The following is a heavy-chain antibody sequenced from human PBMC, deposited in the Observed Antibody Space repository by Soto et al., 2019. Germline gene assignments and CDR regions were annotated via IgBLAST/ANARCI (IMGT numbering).Heavy chain of an antibody. Sequence: TVGSLRLSCAASGFTFSSYAMSWVRQAPGKGLEWVSDISGRGGSTYYADSVKGRFTISRDNSKNTLYLQMNSLRAEDTAVYYCAKDTATVPGPFDYWGQGTLVTVSS. CDR3: AKDTATVPGPFDY. D-gene: IGHD5-18*01. CDR2: ISGRGGST. J-gene: IGHJ4*02. V-gene: IGHV3-23*01. CDR1: GFTFSSYA.